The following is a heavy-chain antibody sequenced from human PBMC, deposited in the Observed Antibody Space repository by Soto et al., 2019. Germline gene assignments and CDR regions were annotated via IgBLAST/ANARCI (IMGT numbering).Heavy chain of an antibody. CDR2: INPSGGST. CDR3: AGQIGYCSSTSCYTYYYYGMDV. Sequence: ASVKVSCKASGYTFTSYYMHWVRQAPGQGLEWMGIINPSGGSTSYAQKFQGRVTMTRDTSTSTAYMELSSLRSEDTAVYYCAGQIGYCSSTSCYTYYYYGMDVWGQGTTVTVSS. J-gene: IGHJ6*02. CDR1: GYTFTSYY. D-gene: IGHD2-2*02. V-gene: IGHV1-46*01.